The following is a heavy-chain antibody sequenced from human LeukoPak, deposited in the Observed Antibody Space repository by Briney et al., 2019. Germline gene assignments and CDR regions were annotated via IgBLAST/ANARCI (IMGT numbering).Heavy chain of an antibody. Sequence: ASVKVSCKASGYTFTSYGISWVRQAPGQGLEWMGGIIPIFGTANYAQKFQGRVTITADESTSTAYMELSSLRSEDTAVYYCARGGPPPDYWGQGTLVTVSS. CDR1: GYTFTSYG. V-gene: IGHV1-69*13. CDR2: IIPIFGTA. J-gene: IGHJ4*02. CDR3: ARGGPPPDY.